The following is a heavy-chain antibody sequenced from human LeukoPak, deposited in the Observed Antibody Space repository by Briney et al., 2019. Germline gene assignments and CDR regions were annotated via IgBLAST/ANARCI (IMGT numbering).Heavy chain of an antibody. V-gene: IGHV1-69*13. Sequence: ASVKVSCKASGGTFSSYAISWVRQAPGQGLEWMGGIIPIFGTANYAQKFQGRVTITADESTSTAYMELSSLRSEDTAVYYCARTRSSSYSGENWFDPWGQGTLVTVSS. CDR2: IIPIFGTA. CDR3: ARTRSSSYSGENWFDP. CDR1: GGTFSSYA. D-gene: IGHD2-2*01. J-gene: IGHJ5*02.